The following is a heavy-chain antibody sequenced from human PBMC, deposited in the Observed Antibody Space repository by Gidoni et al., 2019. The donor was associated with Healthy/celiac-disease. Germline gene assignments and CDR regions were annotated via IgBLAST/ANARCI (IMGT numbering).Heavy chain of an antibody. J-gene: IGHJ3*02. Sequence: QVQLQESGPGLGKPSQTLARPCTVTGGSISSGGYSWSWIRQPPGKGLEWIGYIYYSGSTYYNPSLKSRVTISVDTSKNQFSLKLSSVTAADTAVYYCARQIIAVAGSEAFDIWGQGTMVTVSS. CDR2: IYYSGST. CDR3: ARQIIAVAGSEAFDI. D-gene: IGHD6-19*01. V-gene: IGHV4-31*03. CDR1: GGSISSGGYS.